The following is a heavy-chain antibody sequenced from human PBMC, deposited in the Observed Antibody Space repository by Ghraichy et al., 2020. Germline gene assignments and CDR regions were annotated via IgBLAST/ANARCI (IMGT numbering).Heavy chain of an antibody. CDR2: IKEDGSDK. D-gene: IGHD2-2*01. CDR1: GFTLRRYW. J-gene: IGHJ6*02. V-gene: IGHV3-7*01. Sequence: GGSLRLSCAVAGFTLRRYWMRWVRQVPGEGLELVASIKEDGSDKSYVDSLRGRFTISRDNAKNSLYLQMSSLRAEDTAVYYCARRLVVPGASGWGYGMDVWGQGTTVTVSS. CDR3: ARRLVVPGASGWGYGMDV.